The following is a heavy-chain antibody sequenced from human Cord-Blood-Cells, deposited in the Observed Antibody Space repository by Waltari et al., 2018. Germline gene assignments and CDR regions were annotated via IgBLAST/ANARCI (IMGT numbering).Heavy chain of an antibody. D-gene: IGHD2-8*01. J-gene: IGHJ3*02. CDR3: ARDWSMHGAFDI. CDR1: GLTFSSYW. Sequence: EVQLVESGGGLVQPGGSLRLSCAASGLTFSSYWISWVRQAPGKGLEWVANIKQDGSEKYYVDSVKGRFTISRDNAKNSLYLQMNSLRAEDTAVYYCARDWSMHGAFDIWGQGTMVTVSS. V-gene: IGHV3-7*01. CDR2: IKQDGSEK.